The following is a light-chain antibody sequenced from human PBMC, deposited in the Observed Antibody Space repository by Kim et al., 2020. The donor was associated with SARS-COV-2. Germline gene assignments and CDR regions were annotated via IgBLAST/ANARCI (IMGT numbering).Light chain of an antibody. Sequence: SYELTQPPSVSVSPGQTASITCSGDKLGDRYACWYQQKPGQSPVLVIYQDNKRPSGIPERFSGSNSGNTATLTISGTQAMDEADFFCQAWDPITGVVFGGGTKLTVL. V-gene: IGLV3-1*01. CDR1: KLGDRY. CDR3: QAWDPITGVV. CDR2: QDN. J-gene: IGLJ3*02.